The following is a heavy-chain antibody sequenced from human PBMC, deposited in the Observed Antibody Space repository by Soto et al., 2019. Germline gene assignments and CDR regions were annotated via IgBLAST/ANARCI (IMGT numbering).Heavy chain of an antibody. CDR3: ARLPITICPSCFDP. Sequence: QITLKESGPTLVKPTQTLTLTCTFSGFSLSTSGVGVGWIRQPPGKALEWLALIYWDDDKRYSPSLKSRLTITKDTSKNQVVLTMTNMDPVDTATYYCARLPITICPSCFDPWGQGTLVTVSS. J-gene: IGHJ5*02. V-gene: IGHV2-5*02. CDR2: IYWDDDK. CDR1: GFSLSTSGVG. D-gene: IGHD3-3*01.